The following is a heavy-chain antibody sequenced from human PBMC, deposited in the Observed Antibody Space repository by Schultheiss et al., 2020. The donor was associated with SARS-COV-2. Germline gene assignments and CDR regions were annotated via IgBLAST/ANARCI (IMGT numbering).Heavy chain of an antibody. D-gene: IGHD6-6*01. V-gene: IGHV3-15*01. CDR1: GFTFSSYA. Sequence: GESLKISCAASGFTFSSYAMSWVRQAPGKGLEWVGRIKSKTDGGTTDYAAPVKGRFTISRDDSKNTLYLQMNSLKAEDTAVYYCATAGSSSNAFDIWGQGTMVTVSS. CDR3: ATAGSSSNAFDI. CDR2: IKSKTDGGTT. J-gene: IGHJ3*02.